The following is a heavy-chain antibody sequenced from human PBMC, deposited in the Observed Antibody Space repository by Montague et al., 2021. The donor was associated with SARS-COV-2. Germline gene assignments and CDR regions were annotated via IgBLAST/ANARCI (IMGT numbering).Heavy chain of an antibody. V-gene: IGHV4-59*01. CDR1: IGSISNYY. J-gene: IGHJ5*02. CDR2: IYDRGSA. D-gene: IGHD2-21*02. CDR3: ARAYCGGDCHVGP. Sequence: SETLSLTCTVSIGSISNYYWTWIWQPPGKGLEWIGYIYDRGSANYNPSLKSRSTISVDTSNNQFSLRLSSVTAADTAVYYCARAYCGGDCHVGPWGQGILVTVSS.